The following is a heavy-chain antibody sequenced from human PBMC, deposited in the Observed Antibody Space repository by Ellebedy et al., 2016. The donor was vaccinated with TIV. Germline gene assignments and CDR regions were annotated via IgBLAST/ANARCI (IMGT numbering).Heavy chain of an antibody. D-gene: IGHD6-19*01. V-gene: IGHV3-30-3*01. J-gene: IGHJ3*02. Sequence: PGGSLRLSCAASGFTFSSYAMHWVRQAPGKGLEWVAVISYDGSNKYYADSVKGRFTISRDNSKNTLYLQMNSLRAEDTAVYYCARDSAVAGLGDAFDIWGQGTMVTVSS. CDR1: GFTFSSYA. CDR2: ISYDGSNK. CDR3: ARDSAVAGLGDAFDI.